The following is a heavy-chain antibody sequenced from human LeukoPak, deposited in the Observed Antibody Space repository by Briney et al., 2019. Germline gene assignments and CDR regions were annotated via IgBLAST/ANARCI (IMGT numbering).Heavy chain of an antibody. J-gene: IGHJ4*02. Sequence: GGSLRLSCAASGLTFSSYEMNWVRQAPGKGLEWVSYISSSGSTIYYADSVKGRFTISRDNAKNSLYLQMNSLRAEDTAVYYCARVDDYGGKPFDYWGQGTLVTVSS. CDR3: ARVDDYGGKPFDY. CDR1: GLTFSSYE. V-gene: IGHV3-48*03. CDR2: ISSSGSTI. D-gene: IGHD4-23*01.